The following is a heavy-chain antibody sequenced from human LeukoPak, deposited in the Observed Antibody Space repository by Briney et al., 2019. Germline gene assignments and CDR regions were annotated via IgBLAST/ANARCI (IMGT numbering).Heavy chain of an antibody. CDR3: ASGGATEGYFGY. CDR2: INWNGGST. V-gene: IGHV3-20*04. J-gene: IGHJ4*02. D-gene: IGHD3-10*01. Sequence: PGGSLRLSCAASGFTFDDCGMSWVRQAPGKGLEWVSGINWNGGSTGYADSVKGRFTISRDNAKNSLYLQMNSLRAEDTALYYCASGGATEGYFGYWGQGTLVTVSS. CDR1: GFTFDDCG.